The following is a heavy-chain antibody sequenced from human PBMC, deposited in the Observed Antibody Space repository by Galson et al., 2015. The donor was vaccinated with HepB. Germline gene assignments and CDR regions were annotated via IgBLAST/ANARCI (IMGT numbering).Heavy chain of an antibody. Sequence: SVKVSCKASGYTFTSYGISWVRQAPGQGLEWMGWISAYNGNTNYAQKLQGRVTMTTDTSTSTAYMELRSLRSDDTAVYYCARGAVSTIFGVVAEGAFDIWGQGTMVTVSS. CDR2: ISAYNGNT. CDR3: ARGAVSTIFGVVAEGAFDI. CDR1: GYTFTSYG. V-gene: IGHV1-18*04. D-gene: IGHD3-3*01. J-gene: IGHJ3*02.